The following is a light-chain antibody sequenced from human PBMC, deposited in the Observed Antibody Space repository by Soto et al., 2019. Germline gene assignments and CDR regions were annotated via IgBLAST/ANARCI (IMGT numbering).Light chain of an antibody. J-gene: IGKJ2*01. CDR2: GGS. CDR3: QQYGRSPLMHT. CDR1: QSVTSNY. V-gene: IGKV3-20*01. Sequence: EIVLTQSPGTQSLSPGERATLSCRASQSVTSNYLAWYQQKPGQAPRLLIYGGSTRAAGVPDRFSGSGSGTDFTLTITRVEPEDFAVYYCQQYGRSPLMHTFGQGTKLGVK.